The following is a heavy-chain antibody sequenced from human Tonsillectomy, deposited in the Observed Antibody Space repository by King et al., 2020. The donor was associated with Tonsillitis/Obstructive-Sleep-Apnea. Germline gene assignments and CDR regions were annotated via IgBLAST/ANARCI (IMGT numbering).Heavy chain of an antibody. CDR1: GFTFSRYV. Sequence: QVQLVESGGGVVQTGRSLRLSCAASGFTFSRYVMHWVRQAPGKGLDWVALISYDGSNKWNADSVKGRFTISRDNSKNTLYLQMNGLRTEDTAVYYCARGPAAKSYYNMDVWGKGTTVTVSS. D-gene: IGHD2-15*01. CDR3: ARGPAAKSYYNMDV. CDR2: ISYDGSNK. J-gene: IGHJ6*03. V-gene: IGHV3-30*04.